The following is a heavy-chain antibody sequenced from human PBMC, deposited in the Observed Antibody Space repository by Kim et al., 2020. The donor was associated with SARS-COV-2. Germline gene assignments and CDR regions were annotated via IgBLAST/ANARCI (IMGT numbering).Heavy chain of an antibody. J-gene: IGHJ4*02. V-gene: IGHV3-9*01. CDR3: AKVTGVWSGYFDY. D-gene: IGHD3-3*01. Sequence: ADSVGGRFTISRDNAKNPLYLRMNSLRAEDTALYYCAKVTGVWSGYFDYWGQGTLVTVSS.